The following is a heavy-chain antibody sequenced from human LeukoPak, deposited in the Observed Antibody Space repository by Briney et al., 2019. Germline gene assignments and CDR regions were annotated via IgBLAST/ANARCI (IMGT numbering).Heavy chain of an antibody. D-gene: IGHD1-7*01. V-gene: IGHV3-23*01. CDR3: AKDREVCITGTTCYYYMDV. CDR2: ISGSGGST. Sequence: GGSLRLSCAASGFTFSSYAMSWVRQAPGMGLEWVSAISGSGGSTYYADSVKGRFTISRDNSKNTLYLQMNSLRAEDTAVYYCAKDREVCITGTTCYYYMDVWGKGTTVTVSS. CDR1: GFTFSSYA. J-gene: IGHJ6*03.